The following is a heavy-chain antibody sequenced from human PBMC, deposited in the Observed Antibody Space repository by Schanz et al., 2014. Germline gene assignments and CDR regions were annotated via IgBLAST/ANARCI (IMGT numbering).Heavy chain of an antibody. D-gene: IGHD5-18*01. Sequence: EVQLMESGGGLVKPGGSRNLSGVPSGFAFSSFAMPWAPRPPGGGLEWVSSMSTSGTYMYFADALKGRLTISRDDAKKSMYLQMNNLRAEDTAVYYCVRVSFADPRLYRGMDRDIDYWGQGTLVTVSS. CDR1: GFAFSSFA. V-gene: IGHV3-21*01. CDR2: MSTSGTYM. J-gene: IGHJ4*02. CDR3: VRVSFADPRLYRGMDRDIDY.